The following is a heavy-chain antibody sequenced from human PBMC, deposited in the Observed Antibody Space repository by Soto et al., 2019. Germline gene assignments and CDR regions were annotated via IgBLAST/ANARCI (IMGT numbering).Heavy chain of an antibody. J-gene: IGHJ6*02. V-gene: IGHV4-34*01. CDR2: INHSGST. CDR1: GGSFSGYY. CDR3: ARGRPQYYYYGMDV. Sequence: SETLSLTCAVYGGSFSGYYWSWIRQPPGKGLEWIGEINHSGSTNYNPSLKSRVTISVDTSKNQFSLKLSSVTAADAAVYYCARGRPQYYYYGMDVWGQGTTVTVSS.